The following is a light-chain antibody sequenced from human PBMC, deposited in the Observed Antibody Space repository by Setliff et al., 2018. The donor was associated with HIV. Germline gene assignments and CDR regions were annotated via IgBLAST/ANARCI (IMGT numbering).Light chain of an antibody. CDR3: SSYAGSNNYV. CDR1: SSDVGGYNR. CDR2: EVS. V-gene: IGLV2-18*02. Sequence: QSALTQPPSVSGSPGQSVTISCTGTSSDVGGYNRVSWYQQPPGTAPKLMIYEVSNRPSGVPDRFSGSKSGNTASLTISGLQAEDEADYYCSSYAGSNNYVFGTGTKVTVL. J-gene: IGLJ1*01.